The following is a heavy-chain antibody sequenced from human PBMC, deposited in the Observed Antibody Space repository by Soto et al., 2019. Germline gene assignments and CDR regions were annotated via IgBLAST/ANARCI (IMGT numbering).Heavy chain of an antibody. D-gene: IGHD3-10*01. CDR1: GGTFSSYT. CDR3: AREVVRGSPRFDP. J-gene: IGHJ5*02. Sequence: SVKVSCKASGGTFSSYTISWVRQAPGQGLEWMGRIIPILGIANYAQKFQGRVTITADKSTSTAYMELSSLRSEDTAVYYCAREVVRGSPRFDPWGQGTLVTVSS. V-gene: IGHV1-69*04. CDR2: IIPILGIA.